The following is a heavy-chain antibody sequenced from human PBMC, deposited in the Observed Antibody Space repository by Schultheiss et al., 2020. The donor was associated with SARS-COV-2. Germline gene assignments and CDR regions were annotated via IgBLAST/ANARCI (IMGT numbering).Heavy chain of an antibody. V-gene: IGHV3-30*02. CDR1: GFTFSDYD. Sequence: GESLKISCAASGFTFSDYDMHWVRQAPGKGLEWVAFIRYDGSDKYYADSVKGRFTISRDNSRNTLYLQMNSLRAEDTAVYYCAKDNWDSGYDGGDNFDYWGQGTLVTVSS. CDR3: AKDNWDSGYDGGDNFDY. J-gene: IGHJ4*02. CDR2: IRYDGSDK. D-gene: IGHD5-12*01.